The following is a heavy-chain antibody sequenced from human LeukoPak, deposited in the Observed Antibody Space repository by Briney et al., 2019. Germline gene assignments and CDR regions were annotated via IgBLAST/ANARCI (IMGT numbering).Heavy chain of an antibody. CDR3: ARGSSYSSSWYSYYFDY. CDR2: IYSGGTT. Sequence: GGSLRLSCAASGFTVSSNYMSWVRQAPGKGLEWVSVIYSGGTTYYADSVKGRFTISRDNSKNTLYLQMNSLRAEDTAVYYCARGSSYSSSWYSYYFDYWGQGTLVTVSS. CDR1: GFTVSSNY. J-gene: IGHJ4*02. D-gene: IGHD6-13*01. V-gene: IGHV3-53*01.